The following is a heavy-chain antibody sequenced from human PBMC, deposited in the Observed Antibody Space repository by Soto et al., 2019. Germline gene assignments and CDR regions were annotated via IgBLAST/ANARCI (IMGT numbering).Heavy chain of an antibody. D-gene: IGHD2-21*02. CDR3: ARDRGLAYCGGDCPDNWFDP. CDR1: GFTFSSHA. J-gene: IGHJ5*02. Sequence: PGGSLRLSCAASGFTFSSHAMHWVRQAPGKGLEWVAVISYDGSNKYYADSVKGRFTISRDNSKNTLYLQMNSLRAEDTAVYYCARDRGLAYCGGDCPDNWFDPWGQGTLVTVSS. V-gene: IGHV3-30-3*01. CDR2: ISYDGSNK.